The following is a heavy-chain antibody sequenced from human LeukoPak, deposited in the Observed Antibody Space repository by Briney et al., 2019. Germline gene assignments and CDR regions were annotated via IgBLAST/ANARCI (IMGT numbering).Heavy chain of an antibody. J-gene: IGHJ4*02. CDR2: IHSGSST. CDR1: GFTVNSNY. V-gene: IGHV3-53*01. CDR3: ARDLIGRSDS. Sequence: GGSVTLSCAASGFTVNSNYMSWVRQAPGHGLEWVAVIHSGSSTCYADSVKGRFTISRDNSKNTLYLQMNSRRAEDTAVYYCARDLIGRSDSWGQGTLVTVSS. D-gene: IGHD3-3*01.